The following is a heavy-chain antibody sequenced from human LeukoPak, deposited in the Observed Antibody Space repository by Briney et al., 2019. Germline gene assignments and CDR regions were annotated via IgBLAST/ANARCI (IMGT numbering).Heavy chain of an antibody. J-gene: IGHJ6*02. CDR3: ARGLTIFGVVITNYYYYGMDV. CDR1: GFTVSSNY. Sequence: PGGSLRLSCAASGFTVSSNYMSWVRQAPGKGLEWVSVIYSGGSTYYADSVKGRFTISRDNSKNTLYLQMNSLRAEDTAVYYCARGLTIFGVVITNYYYYGMDVWGQGTTVTVSS. V-gene: IGHV3-66*01. D-gene: IGHD3-3*01. CDR2: IYSGGST.